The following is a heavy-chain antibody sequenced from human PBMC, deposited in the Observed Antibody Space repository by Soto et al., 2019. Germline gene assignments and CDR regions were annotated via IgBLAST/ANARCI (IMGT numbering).Heavy chain of an antibody. CDR2: ISSSSSTI. D-gene: IGHD3-10*01. J-gene: IGHJ4*02. Sequence: EVQLVESGGGLVQPGGSLRLSCAASGFTFSSYSMNWVRQAPGKGLEWVSYISSSSSTIYYADSVKGRFTISRDNAKNSLYLQMNRLRAEDTAVYYCARGEATNYYGSGSYFPFDYWGQGTLVTVSS. CDR1: GFTFSSYS. V-gene: IGHV3-48*01. CDR3: ARGEATNYYGSGSYFPFDY.